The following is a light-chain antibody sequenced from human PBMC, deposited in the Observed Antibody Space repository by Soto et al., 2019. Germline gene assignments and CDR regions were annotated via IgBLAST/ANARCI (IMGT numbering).Light chain of an antibody. J-gene: IGKJ5*01. CDR3: LQYGHSPIT. V-gene: IGKV3-20*01. Sequence: EIVLTQSPGTLSLSPGERVTLSCRASQSLSGNYLAWYQQKPGQAPKFLIYGASNRATGIPDRFSGGGSGTDFALTINRLEPEDFAVYSCLQYGHSPITFGQGTRLEIK. CDR2: GAS. CDR1: QSLSGNY.